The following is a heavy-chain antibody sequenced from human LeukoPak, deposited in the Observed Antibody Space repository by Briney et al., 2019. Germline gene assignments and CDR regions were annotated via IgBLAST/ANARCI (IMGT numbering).Heavy chain of an antibody. Sequence: GGSLRLSCAASGFTVSSNYMSWVRQAPGKGLEWVSVIYSGGSTYYADSVKGRFTISRDNSKNTLYLQMNSLRAEDTAVYYCASPSGYDYYYGMDVWGQGTTVTVSS. D-gene: IGHD5-12*01. V-gene: IGHV3-66*01. CDR2: IYSGGST. J-gene: IGHJ6*02. CDR1: GFTVSSNY. CDR3: ASPSGYDYYYGMDV.